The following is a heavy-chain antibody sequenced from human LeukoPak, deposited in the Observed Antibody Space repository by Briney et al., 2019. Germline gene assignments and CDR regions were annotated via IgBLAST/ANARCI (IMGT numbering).Heavy chain of an antibody. Sequence: PGEPLRLSCVASGFTFSRYWVSWVRQAPGKGLEWVASIKDDGSVKNYVDSVEGRFTISRDNAKNSLSLQMNSLRVEDTAVYYCAREAWWGQGTLVSVSP. CDR1: GFTFSRYW. CDR3: AREAW. V-gene: IGHV3-7*01. CDR2: IKDDGSVK. J-gene: IGHJ4*02.